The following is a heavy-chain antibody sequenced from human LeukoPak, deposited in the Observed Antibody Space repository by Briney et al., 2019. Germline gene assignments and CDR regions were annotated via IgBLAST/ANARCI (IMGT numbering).Heavy chain of an antibody. Sequence: PRGSLRLSCVASGFTFSSYWMSWVRQAPGKGLEWVANIKQDGREKYYVDSVKGRFTIPRDNAKKSLYLEMNSLRAEDKAVYYCARDTARWTGAFDIWGQGTMVTVSS. D-gene: IGHD5-24*01. J-gene: IGHJ3*02. CDR3: ARDTARWTGAFDI. CDR1: GFTFSSYW. CDR2: IKQDGREK. V-gene: IGHV3-7*03.